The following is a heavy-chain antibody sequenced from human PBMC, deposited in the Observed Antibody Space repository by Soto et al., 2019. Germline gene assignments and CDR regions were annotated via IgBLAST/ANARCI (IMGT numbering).Heavy chain of an antibody. Sequence: QVQLVESGGGVVQPGRSLRLSCAASGFTFSSYGMHWVRQAPGKGLEWVAVIWYDGSNKYYADSVKGRFTISRDNSKNTLYLQMNSLRAEDTAVYYCARDRRDGYKSGVGPFDYWGQGTLVTVSS. CDR1: GFTFSSYG. CDR2: IWYDGSNK. CDR3: ARDRRDGYKSGVGPFDY. V-gene: IGHV3-33*01. D-gene: IGHD5-12*01. J-gene: IGHJ4*02.